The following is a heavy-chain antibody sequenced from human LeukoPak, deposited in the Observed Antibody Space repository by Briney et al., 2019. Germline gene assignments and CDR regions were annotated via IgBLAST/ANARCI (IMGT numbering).Heavy chain of an antibody. CDR1: GYTFISDG. V-gene: IGHV1-18*01. D-gene: IGHD5-12*01. CDR3: ARKVATIEEYFDY. J-gene: IGHJ4*02. CDR2: ISAYNGNT. Sequence: ASVKVSCKASGYTFISDGISCVRQAPGQGLEWMGWISAYNGNTNYAQKLQGRVTMTTDTSTSTAYMELRSLRSDDTAVYYCARKVATIEEYFDYWGQGTLVTVSS.